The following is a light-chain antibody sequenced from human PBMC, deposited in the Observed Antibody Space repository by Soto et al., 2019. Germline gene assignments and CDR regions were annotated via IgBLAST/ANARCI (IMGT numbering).Light chain of an antibody. CDR3: NSYTSSSTYV. Sequence: ALTQPPSVSGSPGQSVAISCTGTSSDVGSFNRVSWYQQPPGTAPKLLIYEVSNRPSGVPDRFSGSKSGNTASLTISGLQAEDEADYYCNSYTSSSTYVFGTGTKVTVL. CDR1: SSDVGSFNR. J-gene: IGLJ1*01. V-gene: IGLV2-18*02. CDR2: EVS.